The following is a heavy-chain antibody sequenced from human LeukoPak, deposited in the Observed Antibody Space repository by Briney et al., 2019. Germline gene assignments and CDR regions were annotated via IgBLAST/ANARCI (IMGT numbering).Heavy chain of an antibody. V-gene: IGHV3-21*01. J-gene: IGHJ4*02. CDR3: ARAFGSYSFDY. CDR2: ISSSSSYI. D-gene: IGHD1-26*01. CDR1: GFTFSSYS. Sequence: GGSLRLSCAASGFTFSSYSMNWVRQAPGKGLEWGSSISSSSSYIYYADSVKGRFTISRHNAKNSLYLQMNSLRAEDTAVYYCARAFGSYSFDYWGQGTLVTVSS.